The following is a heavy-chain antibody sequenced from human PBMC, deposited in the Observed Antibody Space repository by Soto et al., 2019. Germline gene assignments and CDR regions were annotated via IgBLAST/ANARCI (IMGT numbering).Heavy chain of an antibody. CDR3: ARKNKNCSGGSCHNWFDP. V-gene: IGHV1-3*01. CDR2: INAGNGNT. D-gene: IGHD2-15*01. CDR1: RYTYTSYA. Sequence: ASVKLSSKASRYTYTSYARHWLRQAPGQRLEWMGWINAGNGNTKYSQKFQGRVTITRDTSASTAYMELSSVRSEDTAVYYCARKNKNCSGGSCHNWFDPWGQGTLVTVSS. J-gene: IGHJ5*02.